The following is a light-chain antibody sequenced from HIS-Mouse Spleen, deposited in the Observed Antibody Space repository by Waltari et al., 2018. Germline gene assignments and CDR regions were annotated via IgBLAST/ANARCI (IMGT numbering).Light chain of an antibody. CDR1: RTGVGGYNY. Sequence: QSALPQPRSVSGSPGKSVTISCTVTRTGVGGYNYVSWYQQHPGKAPKLMIYDVSKRPSGVPDRFSGSKSGNTASLTISGLQAEDEADYYCCSYAGSYTYVFGTGTKVTVL. CDR3: CSYAGSYTYV. CDR2: DVS. J-gene: IGLJ1*01. V-gene: IGLV2-11*01.